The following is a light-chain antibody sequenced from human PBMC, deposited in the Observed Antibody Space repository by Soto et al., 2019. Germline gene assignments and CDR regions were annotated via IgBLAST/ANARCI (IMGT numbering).Light chain of an antibody. CDR2: DAS. CDR3: LQDSNYPRT. V-gene: IGKV3-15*01. CDR1: QNIYSN. Sequence: EIVMTHSPPTLSVSPCETATLSSGTSQNIYSNLAWYQQKPGQAPRLLIYDASNRATGIPARFSGSGSGTEFTLTISSLQPEDSATYYCLQDSNYPRTFGQGTKVDIK. J-gene: IGKJ1*01.